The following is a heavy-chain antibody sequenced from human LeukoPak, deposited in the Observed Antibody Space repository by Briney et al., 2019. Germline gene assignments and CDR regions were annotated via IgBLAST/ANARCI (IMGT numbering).Heavy chain of an antibody. CDR3: ASKRDAGAMGYYYYGMDV. Sequence: AETLSLTCTVSGGSISSYYWSWVRQPPGKGLEWLGYIYYSGNSKYKPYLRSRVTISADTSKNQFFLRLSSVTDANTAVYYCASKRDAGAMGYYYYGMDVWGPGTTVTVSS. V-gene: IGHV4-59*08. CDR1: GGSISSYY. CDR2: IYYSGNS. D-gene: IGHD2-2*01. J-gene: IGHJ6*02.